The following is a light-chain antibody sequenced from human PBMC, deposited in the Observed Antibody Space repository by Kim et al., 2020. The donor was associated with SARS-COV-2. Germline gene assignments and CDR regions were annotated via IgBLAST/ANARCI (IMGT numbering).Light chain of an antibody. Sequence: EIVMTQSPATLSVSPGERATLSCRASQSAGSNLAWYQQRPGQAPRLLIYGASTRATGVPARFSGSGSGTEFTLTITSPQSEDFAVYYCQQYNRWPPYIFGQGTKLEIK. CDR3: QQYNRWPPYI. CDR1: QSAGSN. J-gene: IGKJ2*01. CDR2: GAS. V-gene: IGKV3-15*01.